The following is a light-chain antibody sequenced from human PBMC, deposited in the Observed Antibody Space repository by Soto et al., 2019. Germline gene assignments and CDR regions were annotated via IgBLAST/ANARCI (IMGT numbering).Light chain of an antibody. J-gene: IGLJ1*01. CDR1: SSDVGGYNY. CDR3: SSYTNINTHV. CDR2: EVS. V-gene: IGLV2-14*01. Sequence: QSALTQPASVSGSPGQSITISCTGTSSDVGGYNYVSWYQQQPGKAPKLIIFEVSNRPSGVSIRFSGSISGNTASLTISGLQAEDEADYYCSSYTNINTHVFGTGTKVTVL.